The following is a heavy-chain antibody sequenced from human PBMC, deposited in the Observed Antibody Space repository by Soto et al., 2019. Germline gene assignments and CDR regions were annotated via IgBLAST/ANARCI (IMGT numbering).Heavy chain of an antibody. CDR2: IDPSDSYT. V-gene: IGHV5-10-1*01. CDR1: GYSFSNYW. D-gene: IGHD3-9*01. J-gene: IGHJ6*02. Sequence: PGESLKISCKGSGYSFSNYWITWVRQMPGKGLEWMGRIDPSDSYTNYSPTFQGHVTISADRSTSTAYLQWSSLKASDTAMYYCARHWSDYDIVSAFYDYYGMDVWGQGTTVTVSS. CDR3: ARHWSDYDIVSAFYDYYGMDV.